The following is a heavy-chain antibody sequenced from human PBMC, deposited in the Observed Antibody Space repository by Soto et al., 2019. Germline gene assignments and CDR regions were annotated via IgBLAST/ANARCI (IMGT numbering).Heavy chain of an antibody. D-gene: IGHD6-13*01. V-gene: IGHV1-2*02. CDR2: INPDSGGA. CDR3: VRSRAAAGIPIYYYYGMDV. Sequence: GASVKVSCKASGYTFTGFYIHWVRQAPGQGLEWMGWINPDSGGANYQQNFQGRVSLTRDTSNSTAYMELSRLRSDDTAVYYCVRSRAAAGIPIYYYYGMDVWGQGTTVTVSS. CDR1: GYTFTGFY. J-gene: IGHJ6*02.